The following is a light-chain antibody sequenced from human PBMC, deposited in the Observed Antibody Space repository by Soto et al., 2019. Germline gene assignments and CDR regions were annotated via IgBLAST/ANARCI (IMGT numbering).Light chain of an antibody. CDR1: SSNIGADFD. J-gene: IGLJ1*01. Sequence: QSVLTQPPSVSGALGQRVTISCTGSSSNIGADFDVHWYQHLPGTAPRLLIYGHSNRPSGVPDRFSGSKSGTSASLAITGLQAEDEADYYCQSYDSGLSGYVFGAGTKLTVL. V-gene: IGLV1-40*01. CDR3: QSYDSGLSGYV. CDR2: GHS.